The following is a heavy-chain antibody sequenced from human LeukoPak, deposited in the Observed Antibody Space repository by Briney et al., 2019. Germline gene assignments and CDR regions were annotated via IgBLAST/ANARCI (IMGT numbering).Heavy chain of an antibody. Sequence: GASVKVSCKASGYTFTSYYMHWVRQAPGQGLEWMGIINPSGGSTSYAQKFQGRVTMTRDTSTSTVYMELSSLRSEDTAVYYCARVGAGYCSSTSCYSGSNWFDPWGQGTLVTVSS. J-gene: IGHJ5*02. V-gene: IGHV1-46*01. D-gene: IGHD2-2*02. CDR3: ARVGAGYCSSTSCYSGSNWFDP. CDR2: INPSGGST. CDR1: GYTFTSYY.